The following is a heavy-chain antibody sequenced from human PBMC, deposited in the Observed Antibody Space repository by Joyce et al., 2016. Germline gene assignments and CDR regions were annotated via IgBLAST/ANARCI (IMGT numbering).Heavy chain of an antibody. CDR1: GFTFSSYG. V-gene: IGHV3-33*01. Sequence: QVQLVESGGGVVRPGWSLRLSCVASGFTFSSYGMHWVRQASGKGREWVGVIWYDGSNEYYADSVRGRLTISRDNSKNTLYLRVKSLRAEDTAVYYCARDLVRWRYETDAFDVWGQGTKVTVSA. D-gene: IGHD5-12*01. CDR2: IWYDGSNE. CDR3: ARDLVRWRYETDAFDV. J-gene: IGHJ3*01.